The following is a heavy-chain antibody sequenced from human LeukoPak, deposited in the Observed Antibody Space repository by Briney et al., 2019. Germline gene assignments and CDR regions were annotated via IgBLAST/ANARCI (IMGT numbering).Heavy chain of an antibody. D-gene: IGHD3-10*01. CDR3: AKDYYGSGSP. CDR1: GFTFSSYW. Sequence: QPGGSLRLSCAASGFTFSSYWMHWVRQAPGKGLVWVSGINTDGSSTSYADSVKGRFTISRDNSKNTLYLQMNSLRAEDTAVYYCAKDYYGSGSPWGQGTLVTVSS. CDR2: INTDGSST. V-gene: IGHV3-74*01. J-gene: IGHJ5*02.